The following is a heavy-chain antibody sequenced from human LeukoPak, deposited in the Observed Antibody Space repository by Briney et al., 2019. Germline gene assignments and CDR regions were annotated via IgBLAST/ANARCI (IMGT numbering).Heavy chain of an antibody. V-gene: IGHV3-30*02. D-gene: IGHD3-22*01. CDR3: ARGLYYYDSSGYPD. Sequence: GGSLRLSCAASGFTFSNYGMHWVRQAPGKGLEWVAFIRYDGSNEYYADSVKGRFTISRDNSKNTLYLQMNSLRTEDTAVYYCARGLYYYDSSGYPDWGQGTLVTVSS. J-gene: IGHJ4*02. CDR1: GFTFSNYG. CDR2: IRYDGSNE.